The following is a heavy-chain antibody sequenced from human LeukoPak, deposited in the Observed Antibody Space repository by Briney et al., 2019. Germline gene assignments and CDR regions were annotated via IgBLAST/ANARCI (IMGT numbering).Heavy chain of an antibody. V-gene: IGHV4-61*01. CDR2: IYYSGST. D-gene: IGHD4-17*01. Sequence: SGTLSLTCTVSGGSVSSDSYYWSWIRQPPGKGLEWIGYIYYSGSTNYNPSLKSRVTISVDTSKNQFSLKLSSVTAADTAVYYCARVHYGDAWCRDCSAENYYFDYWGQGTLVTVSS. J-gene: IGHJ4*02. CDR1: GGSVSSDSYY. CDR3: ARVHYGDAWCRDCSAENYYFDY.